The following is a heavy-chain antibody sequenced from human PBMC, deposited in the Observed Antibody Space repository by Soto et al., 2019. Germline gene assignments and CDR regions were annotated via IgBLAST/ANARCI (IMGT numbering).Heavy chain of an antibody. J-gene: IGHJ4*02. CDR2: IYPSDSDS. CDR3: ARLSISDSFHFDY. D-gene: IGHD2-15*01. CDR1: GYTFTSYW. Sequence: PGESLKISCKGSGYTFTSYWIGWVRQMPGKGLEWMGIIYPSDSDSRYSPSFQGQVTISADKSTSTSYLQWSSLKASDTAMYYFARLSISDSFHFDYWGQGTLVTVSS. V-gene: IGHV5-51*01.